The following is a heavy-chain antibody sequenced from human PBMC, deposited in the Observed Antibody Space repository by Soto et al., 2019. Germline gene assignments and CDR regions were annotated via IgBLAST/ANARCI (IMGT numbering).Heavy chain of an antibody. CDR1: GGSISSYY. CDR2: IYYSGST. J-gene: IGHJ4*02. V-gene: IGHV4-59*01. CDR3: ARAESSWYFDY. Sequence: SETLSLTCTVSGGSISSYYWSWIRQPPGKGLEWIGYIYYSGSTNYNPSLKSRVTISVDTSKNQFSLKLSSVTAADTAVYYCARAESSWYFDYWGQGTLVTVSS.